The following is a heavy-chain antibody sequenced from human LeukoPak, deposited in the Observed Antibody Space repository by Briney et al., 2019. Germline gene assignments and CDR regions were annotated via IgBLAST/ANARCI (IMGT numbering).Heavy chain of an antibody. V-gene: IGHV3-15*01. J-gene: IGHJ4*02. CDR1: GFTFSNAW. CDR3: TTSPGDEAPLFDY. Sequence: GGSLRLSRAASGFTFSNAWMSWVRQAPGKGLEWVGRIKSKTDGGTTDYAAPVKGRFTISRDDSKNTLYLRMNSLKTEDTAVYYCTTSPGDEAPLFDYWGQGTLVTVSS. CDR2: IKSKTDGGTT. D-gene: IGHD3-10*01.